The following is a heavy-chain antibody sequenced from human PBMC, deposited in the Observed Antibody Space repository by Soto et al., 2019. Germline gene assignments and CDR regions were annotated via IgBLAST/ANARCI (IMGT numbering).Heavy chain of an antibody. CDR3: ARHGKFSAMTNFFDS. J-gene: IGHJ4*02. CDR1: GYSFTSYW. D-gene: IGHD1-1*01. CDR2: IYPGDSDT. V-gene: IGHV5-51*01. Sequence: VESLKISCKGSGYSFTSYWIGWVRQMPGKGLEWMGIIYPGDSDTRYSPSFQGQVTISADRSTNTAYLQWRSLSASDTAMYYCARHGKFSAMTNFFDSWGQGTLVTVSS.